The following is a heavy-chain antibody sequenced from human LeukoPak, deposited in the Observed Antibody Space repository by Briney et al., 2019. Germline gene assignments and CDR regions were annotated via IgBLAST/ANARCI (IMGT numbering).Heavy chain of an antibody. D-gene: IGHD2-15*01. CDR2: ISSRSSYI. Sequence: GGSLRLSCAASAFTFSSYSMNWVRQTPGKGLEWVSSISSRSSYIYYADSVKGRFTISRDNAKNSLYLQMNSLRAEDTAVYYCARVYCSGGSCYSVVYYYYGMDVWGQGTTVTVSS. V-gene: IGHV3-21*01. J-gene: IGHJ6*02. CDR1: AFTFSSYS. CDR3: ARVYCSGGSCYSVVYYYYGMDV.